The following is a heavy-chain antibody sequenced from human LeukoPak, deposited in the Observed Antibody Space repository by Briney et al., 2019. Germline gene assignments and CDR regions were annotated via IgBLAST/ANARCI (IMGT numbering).Heavy chain of an antibody. D-gene: IGHD3-22*01. CDR3: ARESGHYYYDPTGAFDI. CDR2: IWYDGSNK. V-gene: IGHV3-33*08. J-gene: IGHJ3*02. CDR1: GFTFSTYS. Sequence: GGSLRLSCAASGFTFSTYSMNWVRQAPGKGLEWVAVIWYDGSNKYYADSVKGRFTISRDNSKNTLYLQMNSLRAEDTAVYYCARESGHYYYDPTGAFDIWGQGTMVTVSS.